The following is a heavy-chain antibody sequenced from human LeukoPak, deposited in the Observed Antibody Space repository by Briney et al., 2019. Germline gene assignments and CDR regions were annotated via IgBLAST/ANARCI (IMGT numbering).Heavy chain of an antibody. D-gene: IGHD4-17*01. CDR2: IYYSGST. V-gene: IGHV4-59*08. J-gene: IGHJ6*03. Sequence: SETLSLTCTVSGGSISSYYWSWIRQPPGKGLEWIGYIYYSGSTNYNPSLKSRVTISVDTSKNQFSLKLSSVTAADTAVYYCARHCYGDYYYYYYMDVWGKGTTVTISS. CDR1: GGSISSYY. CDR3: ARHCYGDYYYYYYMDV.